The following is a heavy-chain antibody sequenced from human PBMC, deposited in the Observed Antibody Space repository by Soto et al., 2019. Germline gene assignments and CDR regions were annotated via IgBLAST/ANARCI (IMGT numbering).Heavy chain of an antibody. Sequence: GGPLRLSWAASGRPSNSYARNPVRQAPGKGLEWVATISGTGGSTYYADSVKGRFTISRDNSKNTLYLQMNSLRVEDTAVYYCAKDRLGGNFDYWGQGTQVTVS. V-gene: IGHV3-23*01. J-gene: IGHJ4*02. CDR2: ISGTGGST. CDR1: GRPSNSYA. CDR3: AKDRLGGNFDY.